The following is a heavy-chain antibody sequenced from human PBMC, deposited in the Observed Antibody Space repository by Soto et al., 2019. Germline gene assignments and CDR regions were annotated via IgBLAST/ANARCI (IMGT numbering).Heavy chain of an antibody. V-gene: IGHV3-21*01. CDR3: ARDVNYHEF. CDR2: ISSSGSYV. J-gene: IGHJ4*02. Sequence: EVQLVESGGGRVEPGGSLRLSCVASGFTLSTHAMVWVRQAPGKGLEWVSSISSSGSYVYYEDSVEGRFTISRDDARNSVYLQMNSLRVEDTAVYFCARDVNYHEFWGQGTLVTVSS. CDR1: GFTLSTHA.